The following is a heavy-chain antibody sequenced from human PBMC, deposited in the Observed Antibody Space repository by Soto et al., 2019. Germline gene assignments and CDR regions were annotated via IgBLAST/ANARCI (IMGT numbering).Heavy chain of an antibody. CDR1: GGSVSSPKYF. CDR2: IYNNGKT. V-gene: IGHV4-61*01. J-gene: IGHJ4*02. Sequence: QMQLQESGPGLVKPSETLSLACTVSGGSVSSPKYFWSWIRQPPGKGLEWVAYIYNNGKTNYNPSLMSRATISGDTAKNQCSLKLTSVTGADSAVYFCARTVMPVGNLPAFDHWGQGVLVTVSS. D-gene: IGHD7-27*01. CDR3: ARTVMPVGNLPAFDH.